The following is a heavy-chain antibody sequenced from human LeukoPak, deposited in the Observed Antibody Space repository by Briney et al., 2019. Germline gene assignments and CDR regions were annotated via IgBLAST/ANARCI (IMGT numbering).Heavy chain of an antibody. D-gene: IGHD3-10*01. CDR3: ANRPRWYYGSGSTYYFDY. CDR1: GFTLSRYA. Sequence: GGSLRLSCAASGFTLSRYAMRWVRQAPGEGGEGVLDISGSGCSTYYPASVNGRFTISRDNSKNTLYLQMNSLRAEDTAVYYCANRPRWYYGSGSTYYFDYWGQGTLVTVSS. V-gene: IGHV3-23*01. CDR2: ISGSGCST. J-gene: IGHJ4*02.